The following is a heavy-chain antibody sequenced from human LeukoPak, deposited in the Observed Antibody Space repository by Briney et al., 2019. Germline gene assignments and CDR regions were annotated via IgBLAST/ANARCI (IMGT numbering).Heavy chain of an antibody. CDR3: AKVNPPLYCGGDCYPPYFDY. J-gene: IGHJ4*02. Sequence: PGGSLRLSCAASGFTFSSYAMSWVRQAPGKGLEWVSAISGSGGSTYYADSVKGRFTISRDNSKNTLYLQMNSLRAEETAVYYCAKVNPPLYCGGDCYPPYFDYWGQGTLVTVSS. V-gene: IGHV3-23*01. CDR1: GFTFSSYA. CDR2: ISGSGGST. D-gene: IGHD2-21*02.